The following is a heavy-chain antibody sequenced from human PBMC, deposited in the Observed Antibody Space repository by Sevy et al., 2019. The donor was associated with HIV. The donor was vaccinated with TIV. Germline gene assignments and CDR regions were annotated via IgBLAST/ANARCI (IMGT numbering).Heavy chain of an antibody. CDR2: ITNTGGDT. CDR1: GFTFTDYA. D-gene: IGHD3-3*01. CDR3: AKDKAFRFLDYLPSNYYFDY. V-gene: IGHV3-23*01. Sequence: GGSLRLSCAASGFTFTDYAMSWVRQAPGKGLEWISTITNTGGDTYYADSVRGRFTISRDNSKNPLHLQMNSLRAEDTAVYYCAKDKAFRFLDYLPSNYYFDYWGQGTLVTVSS. J-gene: IGHJ4*02.